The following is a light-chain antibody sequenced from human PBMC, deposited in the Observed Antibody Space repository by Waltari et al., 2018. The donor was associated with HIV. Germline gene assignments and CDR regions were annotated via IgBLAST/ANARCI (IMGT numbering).Light chain of an antibody. CDR1: NLGTKS. V-gene: IGLV3-21*04. J-gene: IGLJ2*01. CDR3: QLWDSSSDHVI. Sequence: SYVLTQPPSVSVAPGKTARITCGANNLGTKSVHWYQQKPGQAPGLVIYYDSDRPSGIPERFSGSNSGNTATLIISRVEAGDEADYYCQLWDSSSDHVIFGGGTKLTVL. CDR2: YDS.